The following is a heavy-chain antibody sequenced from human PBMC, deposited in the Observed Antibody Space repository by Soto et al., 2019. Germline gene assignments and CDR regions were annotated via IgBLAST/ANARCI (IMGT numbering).Heavy chain of an antibody. CDR1: GYTFTSYY. Sequence: GASVKVSCKASGYTFTSYYMHWVRQAPGQGLEWMGIINPSGGSTSYAQKFQGRVTMTRDTSTSTVYMELSSLRSEDTAVYYCARDLHDSSGYYPDYFDYWGQGTLVTVSS. V-gene: IGHV1-46*01. CDR2: INPSGGST. D-gene: IGHD3-22*01. CDR3: ARDLHDSSGYYPDYFDY. J-gene: IGHJ4*02.